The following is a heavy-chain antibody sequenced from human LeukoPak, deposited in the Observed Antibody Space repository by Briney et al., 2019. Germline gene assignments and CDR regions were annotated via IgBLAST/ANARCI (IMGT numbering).Heavy chain of an antibody. Sequence: SVKVSCKASGGTFSSYAISWVRQAPGQGLEWMGGIIPIFGTANYAQKFQGRVTITADESTSTAYMELSSLRSEDTAVYYCARGEWELGYFDYWGQGTLVTVSS. CDR2: IIPIFGTA. V-gene: IGHV1-69*13. CDR1: GGTFSSYA. CDR3: ARGEWELGYFDY. D-gene: IGHD1-26*01. J-gene: IGHJ4*02.